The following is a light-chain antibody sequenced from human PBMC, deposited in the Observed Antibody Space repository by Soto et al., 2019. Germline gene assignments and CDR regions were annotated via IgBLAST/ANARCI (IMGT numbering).Light chain of an antibody. CDR3: QQYNSYSET. CDR1: HSISSW. Sequence: IQLTQSPSSLSASVGDRVTITCRASHSISSWLAWYQQKPGKAPKRLIYAASSLQSGVPSRFSGSGSGTEFTLTISSLQPDDFATYYCQQYNSYSETFGQGTKVDIK. J-gene: IGKJ1*01. CDR2: AAS. V-gene: IGKV1-5*01.